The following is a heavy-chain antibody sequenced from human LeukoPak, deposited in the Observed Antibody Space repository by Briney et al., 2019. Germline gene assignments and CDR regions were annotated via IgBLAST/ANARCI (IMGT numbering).Heavy chain of an antibody. Sequence: GGSLRLSCAASGFTFSSYEMNWVRQAPGKGLEWVSYISSSGTTINYSDSVRGRLTISRDNAKNSLYLQVNSLRAEDTAVYYCARNGLAADGYFDYWGQGTLVTVSS. CDR3: ARNGLAADGYFDY. CDR1: GFTFSSYE. D-gene: IGHD6-13*01. V-gene: IGHV3-48*03. CDR2: ISSSGTTI. J-gene: IGHJ4*02.